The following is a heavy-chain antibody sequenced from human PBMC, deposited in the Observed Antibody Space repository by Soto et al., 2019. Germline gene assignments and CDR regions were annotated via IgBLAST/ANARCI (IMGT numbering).Heavy chain of an antibody. CDR2: IYPGHSDA. CDR1: GYTFTIYW. D-gene: IGHD3-9*01. J-gene: IGHJ4*01. CDR3: PRQPDYSILTGYLHYFAY. Sequence: GKSLKISGKASGYTFTIYWISCLRQMPVKGLEWMGVIYPGHSDARYSPSFEGHVAISVDKSINTPYLRRNSLNDADPAIYYCPRQPDYSILTGYLHYFAYWIQG. V-gene: IGHV5-51*01.